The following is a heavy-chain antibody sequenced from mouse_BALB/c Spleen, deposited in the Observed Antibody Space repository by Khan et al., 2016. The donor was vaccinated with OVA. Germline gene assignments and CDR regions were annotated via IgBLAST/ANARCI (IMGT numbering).Heavy chain of an antibody. Sequence: VQLKESGPSLVKPSQTLSLTCSVTGDSITSGYWNWIRKFPGNKLEYMGYISYSGSTYYNPSLKSRISITRDTSKNQYYLQLNSVTTEDTATYDCARDGDDYRYFDYWGQGTTLTVSS. CDR3: ARDGDDYRYFDY. V-gene: IGHV3-8*02. J-gene: IGHJ2*01. CDR1: GDSITSGY. D-gene: IGHD2-4*01. CDR2: ISYSGST.